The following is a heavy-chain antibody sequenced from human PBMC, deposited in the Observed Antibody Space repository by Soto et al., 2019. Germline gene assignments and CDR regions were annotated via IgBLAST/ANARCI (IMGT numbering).Heavy chain of an antibody. V-gene: IGHV4-30-4*01. CDR3: DRDPVIGGAAVGRYFEY. D-gene: IGHD6-13*01. CDR1: GGSISSGDYY. J-gene: IGHJ4*02. Sequence: SETLSLTCTVSGGSISSGDYYWSWIRQPPGKGLEWIGYIYYSGSTYYNPSLKSRVTISVDTSKNQFSLKLSSVTAADTAVYYCDRDPVIGGAAVGRYFEYWGQGTLVTVSS. CDR2: IYYSGST.